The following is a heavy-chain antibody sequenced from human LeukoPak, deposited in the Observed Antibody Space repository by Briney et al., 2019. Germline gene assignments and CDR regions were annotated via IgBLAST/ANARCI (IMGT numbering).Heavy chain of an antibody. V-gene: IGHV4-61*08. Sequence: PSETLSLTCTVSGGSISSGDYYWSCIRQPPGKGLECIGYIYYSGSTNYNPSLKSRVTISVDTSKNQFSLKLSSVTAADTAVYYCARSAAGRVHLDYWGQGTLVTVSS. D-gene: IGHD6-13*01. CDR1: GGSISSGDYY. CDR3: ARSAAGRVHLDY. CDR2: IYYSGST. J-gene: IGHJ4*02.